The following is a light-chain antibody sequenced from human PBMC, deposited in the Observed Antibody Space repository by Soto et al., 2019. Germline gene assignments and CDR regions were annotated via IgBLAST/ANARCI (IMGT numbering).Light chain of an antibody. J-gene: IGKJ1*01. CDR2: TAS. V-gene: IGKV1-5*03. CDR3: QQYNSYPWT. Sequence: DIQMTQSPSTLSASVGDRVTITCRASQSISSWLAWYQQKPWTAPKLLIYTASTLESGVPSRFSGSGFGTEFTLTISSLQPDDFATYYCQQYNSYPWTVGQGTKVEIK. CDR1: QSISSW.